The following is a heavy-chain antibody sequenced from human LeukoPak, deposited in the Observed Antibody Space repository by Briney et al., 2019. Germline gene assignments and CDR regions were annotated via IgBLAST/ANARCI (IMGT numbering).Heavy chain of an antibody. V-gene: IGHV3-74*01. CDR2: INSDGSST. D-gene: IGHD1-26*01. CDR3: ARDSANVVGAKSIFDY. J-gene: IGHJ4*02. CDR1: GFTFSSYW. Sequence: GGSLRLSCAASGFTFSSYWMSWVRRAPGKGLVWVSRINSDGSSTIYADSVKGRFTISRDNAKSSLHLQMSSLRAEDTAVYYCARDSANVVGAKSIFDYWGQGALVTVSS.